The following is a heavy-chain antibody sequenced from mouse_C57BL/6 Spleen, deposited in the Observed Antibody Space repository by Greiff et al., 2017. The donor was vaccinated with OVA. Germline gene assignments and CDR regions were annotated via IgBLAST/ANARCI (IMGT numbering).Heavy chain of an antibody. J-gene: IGHJ4*01. CDR3: ARESGVTTDYYAMDY. V-gene: IGHV5-4*01. CDR1: GFTFSSYA. CDR2: ISDGGSYT. D-gene: IGHD2-2*01. Sequence: EVQGVESGGGLVKPGGSLKLSCAASGFTFSSYAMSWVRQTPEKRLEWVATISDGGSYTYYPDNVKGRFTISRDNAKNNLYLQMSHLKSEDTAMYYCARESGVTTDYYAMDYWGQGTSVTVSS.